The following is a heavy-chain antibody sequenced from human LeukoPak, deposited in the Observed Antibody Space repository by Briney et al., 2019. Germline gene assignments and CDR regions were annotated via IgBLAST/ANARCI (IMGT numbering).Heavy chain of an antibody. CDR2: IYTSGST. CDR1: GGSISSGSYY. J-gene: IGHJ4*02. D-gene: IGHD5-24*01. V-gene: IGHV4-61*02. Sequence: SETLSLTCTVSGGSISSGSYYWSWIRQPAGKGLEWIGRIYTSGSTNYNPSLKSRVTISVDTSKNQFSLKLSSVTAADTAVYYCARAEKGDGYNFWGQGTLVTVSS. CDR3: ARAEKGDGYNF.